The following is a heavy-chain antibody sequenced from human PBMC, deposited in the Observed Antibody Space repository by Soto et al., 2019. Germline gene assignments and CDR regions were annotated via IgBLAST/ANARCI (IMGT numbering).Heavy chain of an antibody. CDR1: GGTFSSYA. D-gene: IGHD3-22*01. J-gene: IGHJ5*02. CDR3: ARDRGTSSGYYPYWFDP. CDR2: IIPIFGTA. Sequence: QVQLVQSGAEVKKPGSSVKVSCKASGGTFSSYAITWVRQAPGQGLEWMGGIIPIFGTANYAQKFQGRVTITADESTSTAYRERSSLRSEDTAVYYCARDRGTSSGYYPYWFDPWGQGTLVTVSS. V-gene: IGHV1-69*12.